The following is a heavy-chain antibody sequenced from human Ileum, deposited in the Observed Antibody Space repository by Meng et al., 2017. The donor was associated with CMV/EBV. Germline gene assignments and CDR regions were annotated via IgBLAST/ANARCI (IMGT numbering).Heavy chain of an antibody. CDR3: ASEDCNAGICYPFDY. Sequence: GGSLRPSCAASGFTFSRFWMNWVRQVPGKGREWVASIKEDGSDKYYVDSVKGRFTISRDNTKNSLYLQMDSLRAADTAVYYCASEDCNAGICYPFDYWGQGTLVTVSS. D-gene: IGHD2-15*01. CDR2: IKEDGSDK. CDR1: GFTFSRFW. J-gene: IGHJ4*02. V-gene: IGHV3-7*01.